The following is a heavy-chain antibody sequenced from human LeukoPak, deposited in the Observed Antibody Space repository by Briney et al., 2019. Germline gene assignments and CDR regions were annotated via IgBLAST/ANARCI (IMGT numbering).Heavy chain of an antibody. CDR2: IKSKTDGGTT. CDR1: GFTFSNAW. CDR3: TTDLFSDYYGSRGY. V-gene: IGHV3-15*01. J-gene: IGHJ4*02. D-gene: IGHD3-10*01. Sequence: GGSLRLSCAASGFTFSNAWMSWVRQAPGKGLEWVGRIKSKTDGGTTDYAAPVKGRFTISRDDSKNTLYLQMNSLKTEDTAVYYCTTDLFSDYYGSRGYWGQGTLVTVPS.